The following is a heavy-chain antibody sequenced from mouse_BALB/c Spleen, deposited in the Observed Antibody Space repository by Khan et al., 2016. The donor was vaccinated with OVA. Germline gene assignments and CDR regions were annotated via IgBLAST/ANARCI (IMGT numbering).Heavy chain of an antibody. CDR3: ARDGSRYNYVMDY. CDR1: GYSITSDYA. D-gene: IGHD2-3*01. J-gene: IGHJ4*01. CDR2: ISYSGST. V-gene: IGHV3-2*02. Sequence: QLVETGPGLVKPSQSLSLTCTVTGYSITSDYAWNWIRQFPGNKLEWMGYISYSGSTNYNPSLKSRISITRDTSKNQFFLQLNSVTTEDTATYYCARDGSRYNYVMDYWGQGTSVTVSS.